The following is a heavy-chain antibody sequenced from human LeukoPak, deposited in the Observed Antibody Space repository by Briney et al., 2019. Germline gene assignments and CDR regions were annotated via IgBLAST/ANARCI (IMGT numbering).Heavy chain of an antibody. V-gene: IGHV4-59*01. CDR2: IYYSGST. D-gene: IGHD5-12*01. CDR1: GGSISSYY. Sequence: SETLSLTCTVSGGSISSYYWSWIRQPPGKGLEWIGYIYYSGSTNYNPSLKSRVTISVDTSKNQFSLKLSSVTAADTAVYYCARDAGNLGGYPWSQGTLVAVSS. CDR3: ARDAGNLGGYP. J-gene: IGHJ5*02.